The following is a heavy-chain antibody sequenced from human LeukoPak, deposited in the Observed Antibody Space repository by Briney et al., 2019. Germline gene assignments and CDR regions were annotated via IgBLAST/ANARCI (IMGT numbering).Heavy chain of an antibody. CDR2: IYYSGST. CDR3: ARMKLHLSEEVDVNWFDP. Sequence: KSSETLSLTCTVSGGSITSGGYYWSWIRQHPGKGLEWITNIYYSGSTYYNPSLKSRITILVDTSKNQFSLKLNSVTAADTAVYYCARMKLHLSEEVDVNWFDPWGQGTLVTVPT. J-gene: IGHJ5*02. D-gene: IGHD1-14*01. CDR1: GGSITSGGYY. V-gene: IGHV4-31*03.